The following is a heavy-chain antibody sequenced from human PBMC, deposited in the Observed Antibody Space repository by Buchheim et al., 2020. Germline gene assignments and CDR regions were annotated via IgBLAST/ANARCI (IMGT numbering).Heavy chain of an antibody. CDR2: IYYSGST. CDR3: ARGIADYYYYGMDV. J-gene: IGHJ6*02. CDR1: GGSVSSGSYY. Sequence: QVQLQESGPGLVKPSEPLSLTCTVSGGSVSSGSYYWRWIRQPPGKGLEWIGYIYYSGSTNYNPSLKSRVTISVDTSKNQFSLKLSSVTAADTAVYYCARGIADYYYYGMDVWGQGTT. V-gene: IGHV4-61*01. D-gene: IGHD2-21*01.